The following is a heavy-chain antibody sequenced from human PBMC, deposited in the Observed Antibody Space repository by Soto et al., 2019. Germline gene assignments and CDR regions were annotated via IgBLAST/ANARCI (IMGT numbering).Heavy chain of an antibody. CDR3: TTVPDFWSGYYNYYMDV. Sequence: GGSLRLSCAASGFTFSNAWMSWVRQAPGKGLEWVGRIKSKTDGGTTDYAAPVKGRFTISRDDSKNTLYLQMNSLKTEDTAVYYCTTVPDFWSGYYNYYMDVWGKGTTVTVSS. CDR1: GFTFSNAW. CDR2: IKSKTDGGTT. V-gene: IGHV3-15*01. D-gene: IGHD3-3*01. J-gene: IGHJ6*03.